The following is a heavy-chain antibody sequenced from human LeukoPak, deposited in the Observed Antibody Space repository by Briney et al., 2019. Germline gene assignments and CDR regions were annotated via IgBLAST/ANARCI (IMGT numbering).Heavy chain of an antibody. J-gene: IGHJ5*02. CDR3: ARDIHYDILTGYALYNWFDP. CDR1: GYTFTGYY. Sequence: GASVKVSCKASGYTFTGYYMHWVRQAPGQGLEWMGWINPNSGGTNYAQKFQGRVTMTRDTSISTAYMELSWLRSDDTAVYYCARDIHYDILTGYALYNWFDPWGQGTLVTVSS. V-gene: IGHV1-2*02. CDR2: INPNSGGT. D-gene: IGHD3-9*01.